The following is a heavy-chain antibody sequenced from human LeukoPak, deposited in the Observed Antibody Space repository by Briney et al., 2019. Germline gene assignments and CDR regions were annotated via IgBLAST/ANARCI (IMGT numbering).Heavy chain of an antibody. Sequence: GASVKVSCKASGGTFSSYAISWVRQAPGQGLEWMGGIIPILGTANYAQKFQGRVTITADESASTAYMELSSLRSEDTAVYYCAGEGEFLEWLSPTQRRSNWFDPWGQGTLVTVSS. D-gene: IGHD3-3*01. CDR1: GGTFSSYA. CDR2: IIPILGTA. J-gene: IGHJ5*02. CDR3: AGEGEFLEWLSPTQRRSNWFDP. V-gene: IGHV1-69*13.